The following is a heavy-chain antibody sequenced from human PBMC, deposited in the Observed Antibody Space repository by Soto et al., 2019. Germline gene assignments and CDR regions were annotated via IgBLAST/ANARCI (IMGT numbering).Heavy chain of an antibody. CDR3: ARMTAAIDYYGMDV. V-gene: IGHV4-59*01. CDR1: GGSISSYY. Sequence: PSETLSLTCTVSGGSISSYYWSWIRQPPGKGLEWIGYIYYSGSTNYNPSLKSRVTISVDTSKNQFPLKLSSVTAADTAVYYCARMTAAIDYYGMDVWGQGTTVTVSS. J-gene: IGHJ6*02. CDR2: IYYSGST. D-gene: IGHD2-2*01.